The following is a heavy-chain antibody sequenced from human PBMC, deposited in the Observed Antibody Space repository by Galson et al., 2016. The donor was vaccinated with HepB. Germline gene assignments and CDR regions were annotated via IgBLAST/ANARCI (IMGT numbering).Heavy chain of an antibody. V-gene: IGHV3-30*01. CDR3: ARRGYCSGGACSQYFDY. J-gene: IGHJ4*02. D-gene: IGHD2-15*01. Sequence: FSFSDYSMHWVRPAPGKGLEWVAFVSYDGRNQRYAESVKGRFTISRDNSKNTLYLRMNSLRAEDAALYFCARRGYCSGGACSQYFDYWGQGTLVTVSS. CDR1: FSFSDYS. CDR2: VSYDGRNQ.